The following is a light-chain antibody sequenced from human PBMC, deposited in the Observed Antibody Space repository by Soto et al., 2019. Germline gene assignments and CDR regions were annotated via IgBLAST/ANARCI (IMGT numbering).Light chain of an antibody. CDR2: KAS. V-gene: IGKV1-5*03. CDR1: QSISSW. J-gene: IGKJ1*01. Sequence: DIQMTQSPSTLSASVGDRVTITCRASQSISSWLAWYQQKPGKAPKLLIYKASSLQSGVPSRFSGSGSGTEFTLTISSLQPDDFATYYCQQYNGYFSWTFGQGTTVELK. CDR3: QQYNGYFSWT.